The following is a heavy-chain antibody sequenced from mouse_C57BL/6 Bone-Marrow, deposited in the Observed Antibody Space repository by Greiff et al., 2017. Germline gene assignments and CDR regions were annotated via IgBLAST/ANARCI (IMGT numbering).Heavy chain of an antibody. CDR2: IDPSDSCT. Sequence: QVQLQQPGAELVMPGASVKLSCKASGYTFTSYWMHWVKQRPGQGLEWIGEIDPSDSCTNYNQKFKGKSTLTVDKSSRTAYMQLSSLTSEESEVYEFEREGYSNYEMDYWGQGTSVTGSS. CDR3: EREGYSNYEMDY. J-gene: IGHJ4*01. D-gene: IGHD2-5*01. V-gene: IGHV1-69*01. CDR1: GYTFTSYW.